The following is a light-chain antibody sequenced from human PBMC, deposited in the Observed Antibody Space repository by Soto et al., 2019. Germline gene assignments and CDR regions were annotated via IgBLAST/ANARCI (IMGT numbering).Light chain of an antibody. V-gene: IGKV3-15*01. CDR3: QQYNNWPLT. Sequence: EIVMTQSPATLSVSPGERATLSCRASQSISSNLAWYQQKPGQAPRLLIYGASTRATGIPATFSGSGSGTEFPLTISRRQSEDFAVYYCQQYNNWPLTFGPGTKVDIK. CDR1: QSISSN. J-gene: IGKJ3*01. CDR2: GAS.